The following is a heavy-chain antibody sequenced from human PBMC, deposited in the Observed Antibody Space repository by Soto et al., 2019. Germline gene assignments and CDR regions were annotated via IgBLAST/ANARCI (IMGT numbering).Heavy chain of an antibody. CDR1: GGTFSSYT. J-gene: IGHJ3*02. V-gene: IGHV1-69*04. Sequence: SVKVSCKASGGTFSSYTISWVRQAPGQGLEWMGRIIPILGIANYAQKFQGRVTITADKSTSTAYMELSSLRSEDTAVYYCARDIYCEGLGCDVFDIRAQRTMVPVS. D-gene: IGHD2-21*01. CDR2: IIPILGIA. CDR3: ARDIYCEGLGCDVFDI.